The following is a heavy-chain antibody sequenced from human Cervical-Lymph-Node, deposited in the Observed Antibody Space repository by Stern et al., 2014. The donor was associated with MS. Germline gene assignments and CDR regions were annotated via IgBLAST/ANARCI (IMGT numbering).Heavy chain of an antibody. CDR1: GFTFSRYW. D-gene: IGHD3-16*01. Sequence: EVQLVESGGGLVRPGGSLTLSCVASGFTFSRYWMTWVRQAPGKGLDWVANIRQDGSETYYVDSVKARFTISRDNAKNSLFLQMNSLRVEDTAVYYSARRLAFQFAPWGQGTLVTVSS. CDR3: ARRLAFQFAP. CDR2: IRQDGSET. V-gene: IGHV3-7*01. J-gene: IGHJ5*02.